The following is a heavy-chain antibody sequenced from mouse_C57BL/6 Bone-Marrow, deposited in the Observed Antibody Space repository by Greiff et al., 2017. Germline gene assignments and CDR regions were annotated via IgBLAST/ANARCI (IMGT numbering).Heavy chain of an antibody. CDR3: ASEGSSGSYFDY. D-gene: IGHD3-2*02. J-gene: IGHJ2*01. CDR2: INPNNGGT. CDR1: GYTFTDYY. V-gene: IGHV1-26*01. Sequence: VQLQQSGPELVKPGASVKISCKASGYTFTDYYMNWVKQSHGKSLEWIGDINPNNGGTSYNQKFKGKATLTVDKSSSTAYMELRSLTSEDSAVYYCASEGSSGSYFDYWGQGTTLTVSS.